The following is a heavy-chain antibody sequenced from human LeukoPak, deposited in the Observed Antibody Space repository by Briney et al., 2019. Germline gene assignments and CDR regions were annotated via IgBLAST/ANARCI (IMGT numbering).Heavy chain of an antibody. CDR1: GYTFGGHD. CDR3: ARHGLAATNWFDP. J-gene: IGHJ5*02. V-gene: IGHV1-8*02. D-gene: IGHD6-6*01. Sequence: GASVKVSCKASGYTFGGHDINWIRQATGQGLEWMGWMNPNSGNTGYAQKFQGRVTMTRNTSISTAYMELSSLRSEDTAVYYCARHGLAATNWFDPWGQGTLVTVSS. CDR2: MNPNSGNT.